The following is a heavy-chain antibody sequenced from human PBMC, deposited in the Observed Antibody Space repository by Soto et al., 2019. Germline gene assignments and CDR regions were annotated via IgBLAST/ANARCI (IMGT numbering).Heavy chain of an antibody. CDR1: GYTFTSYV. V-gene: IGHV1-18*01. D-gene: IGHD3-10*01. CDR2: ISAYNGNT. Sequence: VASVKVSCKASGYTFTSYVISWVRQAPGQGLEWMGWISAYNGNTNYAQKLQGRVTMTTDTSTSTAYMELRSLRSDDTAVYYCARSPALLWFGEFTDYYYYMDVWGKGTTVTVSS. CDR3: ARSPALLWFGEFTDYYYYMDV. J-gene: IGHJ6*03.